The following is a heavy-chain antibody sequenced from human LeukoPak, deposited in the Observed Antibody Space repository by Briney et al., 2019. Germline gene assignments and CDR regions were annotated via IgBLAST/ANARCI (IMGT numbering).Heavy chain of an antibody. V-gene: IGHV3-30*03. CDR1: GFTFRSYA. CDR3: TSGYSSGWEADWLDP. J-gene: IGHJ5*02. Sequence: GGSLRLSCAASGFTFRSYAMHWVRQAPGKGLEWVAVISYDAINKYYADSVKGRFTISRDNSKNTAYLQMNSLKTEDTAVYYCTSGYSSGWEADWLDPWGQGTLVTVSS. D-gene: IGHD6-19*01. CDR2: ISYDAINK.